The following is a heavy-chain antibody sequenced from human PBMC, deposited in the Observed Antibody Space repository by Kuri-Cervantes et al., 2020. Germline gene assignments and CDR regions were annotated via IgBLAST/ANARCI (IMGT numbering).Heavy chain of an antibody. J-gene: IGHJ3*02. CDR1: GFTFSSYG. CDR2: IWYDGSNK. V-gene: IGHV3-30*02. D-gene: IGHD3-10*01. Sequence: GGSLRLSCAASGFTFSSYGMHWVRQAPGKGLEWVAVIWYDGSNKYYADSVKGRFTISRDNSKNTLYLQMNSLRAEDTALYYCAKGLFGSGRGAFDIWGQGTMVTVSS. CDR3: AKGLFGSGRGAFDI.